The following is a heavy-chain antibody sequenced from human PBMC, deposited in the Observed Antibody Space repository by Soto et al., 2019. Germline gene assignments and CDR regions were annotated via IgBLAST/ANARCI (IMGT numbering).Heavy chain of an antibody. CDR3: ARQGWGGNAFDI. CDR2: IYHSGST. V-gene: IGHV4-30-2*01. J-gene: IGHJ3*02. Sequence: SETLSLTCAVSGGSISSGGYSWSWIRQPPGKGLEWIGYIYHSGSTYYNPSLKSRVTISVDRSKNQFSLKLSSVTAADTAVYYCARQGWGGNAFDIWGQGTMVTVSS. CDR1: GGSISSGGYS. D-gene: IGHD1-26*01.